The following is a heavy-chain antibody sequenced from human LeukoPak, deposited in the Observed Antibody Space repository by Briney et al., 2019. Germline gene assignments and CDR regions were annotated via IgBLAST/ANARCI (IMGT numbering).Heavy chain of an antibody. J-gene: IGHJ4*02. V-gene: IGHV1-2*02. CDR2: INPDDGDT. CDR3: ARANFLYCSSSTCLFDY. Sequence: ASVKVSCKASGYTFTDYYMHWVRQAPGQGCEWMGWINPDDGDTNYAQKFQGRVTMTRDTSISTAHMEVSRLRSDDTAVYYCARANFLYCSSSTCLFDYWGQGTLVTVSS. CDR1: GYTFTDYY. D-gene: IGHD2-2*01.